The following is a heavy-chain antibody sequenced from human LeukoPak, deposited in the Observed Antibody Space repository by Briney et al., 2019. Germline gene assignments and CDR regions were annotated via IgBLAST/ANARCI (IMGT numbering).Heavy chain of an antibody. CDR3: VKGGCSSISCYCDY. V-gene: IGHV3-9*01. D-gene: IGHD2-2*01. J-gene: IGHJ4*02. Sequence: PGGSLRLSCVASGFSFDDYAMHWVRQAPGKGLEWVSGISWNRGTIGYADSVKGRFTISRDNAKNSLYLQMSSLRAEDTALYYCVKGGCSSISCYCDYWGQGTLVTVSS. CDR1: GFSFDDYA. CDR2: ISWNRGTI.